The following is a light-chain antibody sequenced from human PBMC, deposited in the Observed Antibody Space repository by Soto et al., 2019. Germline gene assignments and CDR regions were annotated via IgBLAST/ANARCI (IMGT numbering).Light chain of an antibody. J-gene: IGKJ5*01. CDR2: KVS. Sequence: DVVMTQSPLSLPVTLGQPASISCRSSQSLVSSDGDIYLNWFHQRPGQSPRRLIHKVSNRDSGVPDRFSGSGSGTDFTLKISRVEAEDVGVYYCMQGTHWPPITFGQGTRLEIK. CDR3: MQGTHWPPIT. CDR1: QSLVSSDGDIY. V-gene: IGKV2-30*01.